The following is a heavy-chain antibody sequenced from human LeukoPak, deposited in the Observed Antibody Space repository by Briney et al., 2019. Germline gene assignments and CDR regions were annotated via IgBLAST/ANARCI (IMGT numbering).Heavy chain of an antibody. CDR2: IRSEAYGGTT. Sequence: GGSLRLSCTASGFTFGDYAMSWFRQAPGKGLEWVGFIRSEAYGGTTEYAASVKGRFTISRDDSKSIAYLQMNSLKTEDTAVYYCTSYSSSSFWRDWGQGTLVTVSS. CDR3: TSYSSSSFWRD. V-gene: IGHV3-49*03. J-gene: IGHJ4*02. CDR1: GFTFGDYA. D-gene: IGHD6-6*01.